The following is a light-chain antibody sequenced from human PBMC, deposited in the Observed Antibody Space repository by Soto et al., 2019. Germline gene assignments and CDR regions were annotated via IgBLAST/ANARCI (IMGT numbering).Light chain of an antibody. V-gene: IGLV1-44*01. CDR1: SSNIGRNT. J-gene: IGLJ1*01. CDR3: AAWDDSLNAFV. Sequence: QSVLTQPPSASGTPGQSVTISCSGSSSNIGRNTVNWYHQLPGTAPKLLIYSNNQRPSGVPDRFSGSRSGTSASLAITGLQSEDEADYSCAAWDDSLNAFVFGTGTKVTVL. CDR2: SNN.